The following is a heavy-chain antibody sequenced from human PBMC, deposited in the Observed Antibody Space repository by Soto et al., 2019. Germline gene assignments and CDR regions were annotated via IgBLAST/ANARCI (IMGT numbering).Heavy chain of an antibody. D-gene: IGHD3-22*01. CDR2: ISGSGGST. J-gene: IGHJ4*02. CDR1: GFTFSSYT. Sequence: EVQLLESGGSLVQPGRSLRLSCTASGFTFSSYTMSWVRQAPGQGLEWVSAISGSGGSTFYADSVKGRFAISRDNSKNTLFLQMNSLRADDTAVYYCANEGSFDSSGFYDYFHYWGQGTLVTVSS. V-gene: IGHV3-23*01. CDR3: ANEGSFDSSGFYDYFHY.